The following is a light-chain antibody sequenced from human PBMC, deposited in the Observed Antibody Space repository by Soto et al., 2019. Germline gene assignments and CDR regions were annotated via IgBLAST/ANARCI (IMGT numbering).Light chain of an antibody. CDR1: QGSRNG. CDR3: LQHEVSLP. V-gene: IGKV1-17*01. CDR2: AAS. Sequence: DVQMTQSPSSLSSSVGDRVTITCRASQGSRNGLGWSQQKPGKAPKLLIYAASRLQIGLPSRLSGSGSGTEFTLTISSLQPEDFATDSCLQHEVSLPFGGGTEVEIK. J-gene: IGKJ4*01.